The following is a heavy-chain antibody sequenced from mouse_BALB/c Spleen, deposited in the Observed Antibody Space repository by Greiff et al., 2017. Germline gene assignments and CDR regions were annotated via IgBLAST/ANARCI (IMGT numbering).Heavy chain of an antibody. CDR2: IYPGSGST. CDR3: AREGTHWYFDV. D-gene: IGHD2-14*01. V-gene: IGHV1-55*01. Sequence: QVQLQQPGAELVKPGTSVKLSCKASGYNFTSYWINWVKLRPGQGLEWIGDIYPGSGSTNYNEKFKSKATLTVDTSSSTAYMQLSSLASEDSALYYCAREGTHWYFDVWGAGTTVTVSS. J-gene: IGHJ1*01. CDR1: GYNFTSYW.